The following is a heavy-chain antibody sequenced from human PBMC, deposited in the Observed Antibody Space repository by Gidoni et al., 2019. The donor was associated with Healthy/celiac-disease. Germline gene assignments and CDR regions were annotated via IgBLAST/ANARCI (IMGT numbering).Heavy chain of an antibody. CDR1: GFSLSTSGVG. D-gene: IGHD2-15*01. CDR2: IYWDDDK. J-gene: IGHJ5*02. CDR3: ALLGYCSGGSCYRGHWFDP. Sequence: QITLKESGPTLVKPTQTLTLTCTFSGFSLSTSGVGVGWIRQPPGKALEWLALIYWDDDKRYSPSLKSRLTITKDTSKNQVVLTMTNMDPVDTATYYCALLGYCSGGSCYRGHWFDPWGQGTLVTVSS. V-gene: IGHV2-5*02.